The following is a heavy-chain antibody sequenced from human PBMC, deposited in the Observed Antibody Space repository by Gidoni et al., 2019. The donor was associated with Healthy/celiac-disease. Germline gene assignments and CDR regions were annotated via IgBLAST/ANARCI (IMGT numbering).Heavy chain of an antibody. V-gene: IGHV3-30-3*01. Sequence: QVQLVESGGGVVQPGRSLRLSCAASGFTFSSYAMHWVRQAPGKGLEWVAVISYDGSNKYYADSVKGRFTISRDNSKNTLYLQMNSLRAEDTAVYYCARAPYSSTNWYFDLWGRGTLVTVSS. D-gene: IGHD6-13*01. CDR1: GFTFSSYA. CDR3: ARAPYSSTNWYFDL. CDR2: ISYDGSNK. J-gene: IGHJ2*01.